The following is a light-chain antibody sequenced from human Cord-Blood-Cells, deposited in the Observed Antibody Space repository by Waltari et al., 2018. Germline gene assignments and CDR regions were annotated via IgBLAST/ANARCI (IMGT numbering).Light chain of an antibody. CDR2: EVS. CDR3: SSYAGSNNYV. CDR1: SSDVGGYTY. J-gene: IGLJ1*01. Sequence: QSALTQPPPASGSPGPSVTISCTGTSSDVGGYTYVSWYQQHPGKAPKLMMYEVSKRPSGVPDRFSGSKSGNTASLTVSGLQAEDEADYYCSSYAGSNNYVFGTGTKVTVL. V-gene: IGLV2-8*01.